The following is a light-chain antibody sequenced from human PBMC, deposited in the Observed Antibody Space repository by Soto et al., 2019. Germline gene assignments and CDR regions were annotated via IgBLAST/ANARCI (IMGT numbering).Light chain of an antibody. V-gene: IGKV3-20*01. CDR3: QQYGSSPWR. CDR2: GAS. CDR1: QSVSSSS. J-gene: IGKJ1*01. Sequence: EVLLTHTPGTLSLSPGQTEKHCCGASQSVSSSSLAWYQQKPGQAPRLLIYGASSSATGIPDRFSGSGSGTAFTLTITRLDPDNFPAYYCQQYGSSPWRLGQGTKVDIK.